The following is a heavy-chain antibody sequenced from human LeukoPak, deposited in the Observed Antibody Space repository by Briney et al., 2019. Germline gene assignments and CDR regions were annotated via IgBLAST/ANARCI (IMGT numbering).Heavy chain of an antibody. Sequence: GASVKVSCKASGYTFTSYYMHWVRQAPGQGLEWMGGIIPIFGTANYAQKFQGRVTITADESTSTAYMELSSLRSEDTAVYYCARVGVGYFDYWGQGTLVTVSS. D-gene: IGHD2-15*01. CDR2: IIPIFGTA. CDR3: ARVGVGYFDY. V-gene: IGHV1-69*13. CDR1: GYTFTSYY. J-gene: IGHJ4*02.